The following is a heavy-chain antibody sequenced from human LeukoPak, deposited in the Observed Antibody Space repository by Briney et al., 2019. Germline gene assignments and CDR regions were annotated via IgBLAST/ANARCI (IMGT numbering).Heavy chain of an antibody. J-gene: IGHJ4*02. Sequence: GGSLRLSCSASGFTFSSYGMHWVRQAPGKGLEWVAFIRSDGSDKYDADSVKGRFTISRDNSKNTLYLQMNSLRAEDTAVYYCAKSDTPWGSWYYFDYWGQGTLVTVSS. D-gene: IGHD6-13*01. CDR3: AKSDTPWGSWYYFDY. CDR1: GFTFSSYG. V-gene: IGHV3-30*02. CDR2: IRSDGSDK.